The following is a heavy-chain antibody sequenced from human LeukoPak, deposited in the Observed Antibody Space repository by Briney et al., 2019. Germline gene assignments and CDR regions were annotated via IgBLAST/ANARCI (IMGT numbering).Heavy chain of an antibody. V-gene: IGHV4-39*01. D-gene: IGHD1-26*01. CDR2: IYYTGST. CDR3: ARLLGSSSGYYFDY. CDR1: GASVSSSSYY. J-gene: IGHJ4*02. Sequence: KPSETPSLTCIVSGASVSSSSYYWGWIRQPPGKGLEWIGNIYYTGSTYYNPSLKSRVTISVDTSENQFSLKLSSVTAADTAVYYCARLLGSSSGYYFDYWGQGTLVTVSS.